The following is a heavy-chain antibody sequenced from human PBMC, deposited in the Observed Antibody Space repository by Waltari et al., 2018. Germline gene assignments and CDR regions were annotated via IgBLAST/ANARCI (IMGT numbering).Heavy chain of an antibody. D-gene: IGHD3-10*01. J-gene: IGHJ4*02. V-gene: IGHV3-74*01. CDR3: VREYYSSGSY. CDR1: GFTFRTPW. Sequence: EVQLVESGGDLVQPGGSLRLSCAAAGFTFRTPWMRWVRQAPGKGPLWVSTISADGSGTTYADSVKGRFTISRDNAKNTLYLQMNSLRDEDTAVYYCVREYYSSGSYWGQGTLVIVSS. CDR2: ISADGSGT.